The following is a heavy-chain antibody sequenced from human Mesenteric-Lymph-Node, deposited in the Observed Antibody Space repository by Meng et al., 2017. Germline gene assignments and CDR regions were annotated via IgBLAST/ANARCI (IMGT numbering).Heavy chain of an antibody. Sequence: QVQVQDVGQGLGKASVPLFLTCDCSGGSIRNDQWWSLVRQAPGKGLEWIGEFYHSGRTNYNPSVKSRVSMSVDKSQNHFSLRLSSVTAADTAVYYCTTLYGDSISWGQGTLVTVS. CDR2: FYHSGRT. CDR3: TTLYGDSIS. V-gene: IGHV4-4*02. D-gene: IGHD4-17*01. CDR1: GGSIRNDQW. J-gene: IGHJ4*02.